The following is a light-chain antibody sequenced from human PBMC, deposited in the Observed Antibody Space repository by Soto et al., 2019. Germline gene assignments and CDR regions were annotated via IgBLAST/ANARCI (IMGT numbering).Light chain of an antibody. CDR2: KAS. J-gene: IGKJ3*01. CDR1: QSISSW. V-gene: IGKV1-5*03. Sequence: DIQMTQSPSTLSASVGDRVTFTCRASQSISSWLAWYQQKPGKAPKLLIYKASSLESGVPSRFSGSGSGTEFTLTISSLQPDDFATYCCQQSFTFGPGTKVDIK. CDR3: QQSFT.